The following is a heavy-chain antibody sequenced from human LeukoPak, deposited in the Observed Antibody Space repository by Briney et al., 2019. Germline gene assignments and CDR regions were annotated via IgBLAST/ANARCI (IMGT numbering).Heavy chain of an antibody. CDR2: IYYSGST. D-gene: IGHD3-9*01. Sequence: SETLSLTCTVSGGSISSYYWSWIRQPPGKGLEWIGYIYYSGSTNYNPSLKSRVTISVDTSKNQFSLKLSSVTAADTAVYYCARVSWSYDILTGYYPYYFAYWGQGTLVTVSS. J-gene: IGHJ4*02. CDR1: GGSISSYY. CDR3: ARVSWSYDILTGYYPYYFAY. V-gene: IGHV4-59*01.